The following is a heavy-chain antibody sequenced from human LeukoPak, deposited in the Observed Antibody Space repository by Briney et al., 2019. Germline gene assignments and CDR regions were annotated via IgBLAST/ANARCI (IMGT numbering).Heavy chain of an antibody. CDR1: GYSFTSYW. CDR2: IYPGDSDT. Sequence: PGESLKISCKGSGYSFTSYWIGWVRQMPGKGLEWMGIIYPGDSDTRYSPSFQGQVTISADKSISTAYLQWSSLKASDTAMYYCARLRRRDGYNFHDYWAREPWSPSPQ. CDR3: ARLRRRDGYNFHDY. J-gene: IGHJ4*02. V-gene: IGHV5-51*01. D-gene: IGHD5-24*01.